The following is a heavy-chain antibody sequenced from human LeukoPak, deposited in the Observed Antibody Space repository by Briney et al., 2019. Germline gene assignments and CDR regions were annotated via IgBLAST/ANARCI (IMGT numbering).Heavy chain of an antibody. CDR3: AHTPHSNTWNYFDY. Sequence: SGPTLVKPAQTLTLTCTFSGFSLSTSEVGVGWIRQPPGKALEWLALIYWDDDKRYSPSLKSRLTITEDTSRHQVVLTMTNMDPVDTATYYCAHTPHSNTWNYFDYWGQGTLVTVSS. J-gene: IGHJ4*02. CDR1: GFSLSTSEVG. CDR2: IYWDDDK. D-gene: IGHD6-13*01. V-gene: IGHV2-5*02.